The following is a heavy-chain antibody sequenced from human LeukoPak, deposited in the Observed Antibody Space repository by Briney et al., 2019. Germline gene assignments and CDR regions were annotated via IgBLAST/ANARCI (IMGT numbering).Heavy chain of an antibody. D-gene: IGHD3-10*01. CDR2: IYHSGSA. CDR1: GGSISSGGYS. V-gene: IGHV4-30-2*01. Sequence: SETLSLTCAVSGGSISSGGYSWNWIRQPPGKGLEWIGYIYHSGSAYYNPSLKSRVTISVDRSKNQFSLKLSSVTAADTAVYYCAKGYYYGSGTYADPFDYWGQGTLVTVSS. CDR3: AKGYYYGSGTYADPFDY. J-gene: IGHJ4*02.